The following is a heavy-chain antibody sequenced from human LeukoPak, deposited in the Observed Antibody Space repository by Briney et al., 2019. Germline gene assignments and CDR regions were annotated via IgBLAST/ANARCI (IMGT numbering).Heavy chain of an antibody. D-gene: IGHD5-12*01. V-gene: IGHV3-21*01. J-gene: IGHJ3*02. CDR2: ISSSSSYI. Sequence: GGSLRLSCAASGFTFSSYSMNWVRQAPGKGLEWVSSISSSSSYIYYADSVKGRFTISRDNAKNSLYLQMNSLRAEDTAVYYCAREDLEWLRTNSAFDIWGQGTMVTVSS. CDR3: AREDLEWLRTNSAFDI. CDR1: GFTFSSYS.